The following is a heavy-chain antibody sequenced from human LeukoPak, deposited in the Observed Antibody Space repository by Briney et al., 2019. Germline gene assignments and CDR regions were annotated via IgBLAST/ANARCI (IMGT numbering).Heavy chain of an antibody. Sequence: GGSLRLSCAASGFSFSSYAMHWVRQAPGRGLEWVSAIWYDGSNKFYADSVKGRFTISRDNSKNTLYLQMNSLRAEDTAVYYCAREAHYYYGSGSYSGVAAGWFDPWGQGTLVTVSS. V-gene: IGHV3-33*01. CDR3: AREAHYYYGSGSYSGVAAGWFDP. D-gene: IGHD3-10*01. CDR1: GFSFSSYA. CDR2: IWYDGSNK. J-gene: IGHJ5*02.